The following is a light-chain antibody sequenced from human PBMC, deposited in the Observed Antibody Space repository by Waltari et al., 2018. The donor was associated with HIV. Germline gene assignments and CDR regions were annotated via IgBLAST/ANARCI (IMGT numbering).Light chain of an antibody. V-gene: IGLV1-44*01. J-gene: IGLJ2*01. CDR1: SSNIGSNS. Sequence: QSVLTQPPSASGTPGQRVTISCSGSSSNIGSNSVNWYQQFPGTAPKLLIYSERQRPSGVPDRFSGSKSGTAASLAISGLQSEDEADYYCASWDDSLNGHVFGGGTKLTVL. CDR2: SER. CDR3: ASWDDSLNGHV.